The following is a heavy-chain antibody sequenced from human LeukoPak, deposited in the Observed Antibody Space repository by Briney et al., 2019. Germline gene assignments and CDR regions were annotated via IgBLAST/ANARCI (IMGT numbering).Heavy chain of an antibody. CDR1: GGSISSSSYY. V-gene: IGHV4-39*01. Sequence: SETLSLTCTVSGGSISSSSYYWGWIRQPPGKGLEWIGSIYSSGSTYYNPSLKSRVTISIDTSKNQVSLKLSSVTAADTAVYYSARHGVTSSGYYWDWGQGTLVTVSS. J-gene: IGHJ4*02. CDR3: ARHGVTSSGYYWD. CDR2: IYSSGST. D-gene: IGHD3-3*01.